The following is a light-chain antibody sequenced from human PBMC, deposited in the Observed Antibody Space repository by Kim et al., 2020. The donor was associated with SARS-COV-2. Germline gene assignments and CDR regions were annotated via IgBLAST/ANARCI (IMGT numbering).Light chain of an antibody. J-gene: IGKJ2*01. V-gene: IGKV3-20*01. CDR2: GAS. CDR1: QSVSSNY. Sequence: PGERATLTCGASQSVSSNYFAWYQQKPGQAPRLLVYGASTRPAGIPDRFTGSGSGTDFTLTINRLEPEDFAVYYCQQYGSSPYTFGQGTKLEI. CDR3: QQYGSSPYT.